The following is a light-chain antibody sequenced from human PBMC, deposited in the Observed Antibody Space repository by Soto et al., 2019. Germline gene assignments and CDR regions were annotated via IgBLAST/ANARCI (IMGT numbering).Light chain of an antibody. J-gene: IGLJ1*01. V-gene: IGLV2-14*01. CDR1: ASDVGAYDY. CDR2: EVR. Sequence: QSALTQPASVYGSPGQSITISCTGTASDVGAYDYVSWYQHHPGKPPKLLIFEVRDRPSGVSNRFSGSKSGNTASLTISGLQPEDEADYFCSSSTSSSTLVFGTVTQLTVL. CDR3: SSSTSSSTLV.